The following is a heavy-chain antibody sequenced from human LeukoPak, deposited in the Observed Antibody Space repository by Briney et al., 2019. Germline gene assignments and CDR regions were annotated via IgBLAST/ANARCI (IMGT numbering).Heavy chain of an antibody. D-gene: IGHD6-13*01. Sequence: GESLKISCKGSGYSFTTYWISWVHQMPGKGLEWVGRIDPSDSYTNYSPSFQGHVTISADKSFSTAYLQWTSLKASDTAMYYCARHAKAYGSSCDYWGQGTLVTVSS. CDR2: IDPSDSYT. CDR3: ARHAKAYGSSCDY. V-gene: IGHV5-10-1*01. J-gene: IGHJ4*02. CDR1: GYSFTTYW.